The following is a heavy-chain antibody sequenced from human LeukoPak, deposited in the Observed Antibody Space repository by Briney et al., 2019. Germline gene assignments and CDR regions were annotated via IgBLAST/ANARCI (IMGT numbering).Heavy chain of an antibody. CDR3: AKVFWAGAYCGGDCFAAFDI. D-gene: IGHD2-21*02. V-gene: IGHV3-43*02. J-gene: IGHJ3*02. CDR1: GFTFDDYA. CDR2: ISGDGGST. Sequence: PGGSLRLSCAASGFTFDDYAMHWVRQAPGKGLEWVSLISGDGGSTYYADSVKGRFTISRDNSKNSLYLQMNSLRTEDTALYCCAKVFWAGAYCGGDCFAAFDIWGQGTMVTVSS.